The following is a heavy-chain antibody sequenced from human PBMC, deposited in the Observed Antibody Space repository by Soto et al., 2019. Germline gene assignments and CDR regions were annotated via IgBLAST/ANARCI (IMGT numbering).Heavy chain of an antibody. Sequence: EVQLVESGGGLVKPGGSLRLSCAASGFTFSNAWMNWVRQAPGKGLEWVGRIKSKTDGGTTDYAGPVKGRFTISRDDSKNTMHLQMNSLKTEDRAVDYCTTPGGQDDYYYGKDVWGQGTTVTVSS. CDR3: TTPGGQDDYYYGKDV. V-gene: IGHV3-15*07. CDR2: IKSKTDGGTT. J-gene: IGHJ6*02. CDR1: GFTFSNAW. D-gene: IGHD3-16*01.